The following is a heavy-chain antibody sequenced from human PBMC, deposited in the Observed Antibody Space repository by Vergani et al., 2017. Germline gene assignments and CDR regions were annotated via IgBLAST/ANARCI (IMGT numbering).Heavy chain of an antibody. D-gene: IGHD2-2*01. V-gene: IGHV1-46*01. Sequence: QVQLVQSGAEVKKPGATVKISCKVSGYTFTSYYMHWVRQAPGQGLEWMGIINPSGGSTSYAQKFQGRVTMTRDTSTSTVYMELSSLRSEDTAVYYCARAGVIVPAANYYFDYWGQGTLVTVSS. J-gene: IGHJ4*02. CDR2: INPSGGST. CDR3: ARAGVIVPAANYYFDY. CDR1: GYTFTSYY.